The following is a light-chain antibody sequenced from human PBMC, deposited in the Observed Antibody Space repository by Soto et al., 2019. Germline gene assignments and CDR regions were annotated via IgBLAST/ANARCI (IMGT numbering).Light chain of an antibody. CDR3: QQYYTTPVT. V-gene: IGKV3-15*01. CDR1: QSVSYN. Sequence: EIVMTQSPATLSVSPGETATLSCRASQSVSYNLAWYQQKPGQGPRLLIYGAFTRATGIPARFSGSGSGTEFTLTISSLQSEDFAVYYCQQYYTTPVTFGQGTKVEIK. CDR2: GAF. J-gene: IGKJ1*01.